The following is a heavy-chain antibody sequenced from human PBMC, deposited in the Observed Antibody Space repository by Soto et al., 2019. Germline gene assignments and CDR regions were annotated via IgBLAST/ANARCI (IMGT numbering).Heavy chain of an antibody. J-gene: IGHJ4*02. CDR1: GYTFTGYY. CDR2: INPNSGGT. CDR3: ARTNPLSSGWYSGAFDY. V-gene: IGHV1-2*02. Sequence: ASVKVSCKASGYTFTGYYMHWLRQAPGQGLEWMGWINPNSGGTNYAQKFQGRVTMTRDTSISTAYMELSRLRSDDTAVYYCARTNPLSSGWYSGAFDYWGQGTLVTVSS. D-gene: IGHD6-19*01.